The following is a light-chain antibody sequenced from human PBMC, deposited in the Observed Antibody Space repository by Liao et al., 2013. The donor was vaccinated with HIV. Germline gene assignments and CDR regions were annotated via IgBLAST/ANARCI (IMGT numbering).Light chain of an antibody. J-gene: IGLJ2*01. Sequence: SYVLPQPPSVSVAPGKTARITCGANNIGSKSVHWYQQKPGQSPLLVIYQDTKRPPRIPERLTGANSGSAATLTISGAQAMDEADYYCQAWDSSTEVVFGGGTKLTVL. V-gene: IGLV3-21*01. CDR1: NIGSKS. CDR2: QDT. CDR3: QAWDSSTEVV.